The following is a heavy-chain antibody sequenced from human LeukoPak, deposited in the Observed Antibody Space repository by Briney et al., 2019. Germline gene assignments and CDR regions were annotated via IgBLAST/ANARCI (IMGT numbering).Heavy chain of an antibody. J-gene: IGHJ6*02. CDR1: GFTFSSYS. CDR3: ALLIGGSGSLDYYYYYGMDV. Sequence: TGGSLRLSCAASGFTFSSYSMNWVRQAPGKGLEWVSSISSSSSYIYYADSVKGRFTISRDNAKNSLYLQMNSLRAEDTAVYYCALLIGGSGSLDYYYYYGMDVWGQGTTVTVSS. CDR2: ISSSSSYI. D-gene: IGHD3-10*01. V-gene: IGHV3-21*01.